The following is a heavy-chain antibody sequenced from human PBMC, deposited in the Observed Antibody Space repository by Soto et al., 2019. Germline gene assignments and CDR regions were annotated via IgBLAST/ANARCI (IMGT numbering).Heavy chain of an antibody. J-gene: IGHJ6*02. CDR3: ARGDDILTGYRYYYYGMDV. CDR2: IYPGDSDT. V-gene: IGHV5-51*01. CDR1: GYSFTSYW. Sequence: GESLKISCKGSGYSFTSYWIGWVRQMPGKGLKWMGIIYPGDSDTRYSPSFQGQVTISADKSISTAYLQRSSLKASDTAMYYCARGDDILTGYRYYYYGMDVWGQGTTVTVSS. D-gene: IGHD3-9*01.